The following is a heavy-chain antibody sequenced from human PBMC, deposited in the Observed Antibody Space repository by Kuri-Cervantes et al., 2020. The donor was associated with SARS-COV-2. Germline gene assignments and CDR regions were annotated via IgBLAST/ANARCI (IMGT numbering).Heavy chain of an antibody. CDR2: IYYSGST. J-gene: IGHJ4*02. CDR3: ARHNYDFWSGPVDY. D-gene: IGHD3-3*01. Sequence: SETLSLTCTVSGGSISSGSYYWSWIRQPPGKGLEWIGYIYYSGSTNYNPSLKSRVTISVDTSKNQFSLKLSSVTAADTAVYYCARHNYDFWSGPVDYWGQGTLVTVSS. CDR1: GGSISSGSYY. V-gene: IGHV4-61*01.